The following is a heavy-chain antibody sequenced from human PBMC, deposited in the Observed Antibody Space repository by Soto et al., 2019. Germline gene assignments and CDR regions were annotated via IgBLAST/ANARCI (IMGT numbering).Heavy chain of an antibody. Sequence: GESLKISCKGSGYSFTNFWIGWVRQMPGKGLEWMGIIYPGDSDTRYSPSFQGQVTISADKSISTAYLQWTSLKASDTAMYYCARRDGSRTSWAFDIWGQGTMVTVSS. J-gene: IGHJ3*02. CDR2: IYPGDSDT. V-gene: IGHV5-51*01. D-gene: IGHD3-22*01. CDR1: GYSFTNFW. CDR3: ARRDGSRTSWAFDI.